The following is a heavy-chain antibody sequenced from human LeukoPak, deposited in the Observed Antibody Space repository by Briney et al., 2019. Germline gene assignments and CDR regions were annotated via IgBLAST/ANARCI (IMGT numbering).Heavy chain of an antibody. D-gene: IGHD3-22*01. CDR2: IGSSGSTI. V-gene: IGHV3-48*03. Sequence: GGSLRLSCAASGFTFSSYEMNWVRQAPGKGLEWVSYIGSSGSTIYYADSVKGRFTISRDNAKNSLYLQMNSLRAEDTAVYYCARVNYYDSSGYYPPGYYYGMDVWGQGTTVTVSS. CDR1: GFTFSSYE. J-gene: IGHJ6*02. CDR3: ARVNYYDSSGYYPPGYYYGMDV.